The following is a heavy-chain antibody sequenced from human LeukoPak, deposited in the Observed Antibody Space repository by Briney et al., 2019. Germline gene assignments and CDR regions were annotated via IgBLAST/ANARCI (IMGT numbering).Heavy chain of an antibody. CDR3: ARDDSNGIDY. V-gene: IGHV3-74*01. J-gene: IGHJ4*02. D-gene: IGHD3-22*01. CDR2: ISSDGATT. CDR1: GFSFSNYY. Sequence: PGGSLRLSCAASGFSFSNYYMLWVRQAPGVGLVSVSRISSDGATTIYADSVKGRFTTSRGNAKNTLYLQMNSLRAEDTAVYYCARDDSNGIDYWGQGTLVTVSS.